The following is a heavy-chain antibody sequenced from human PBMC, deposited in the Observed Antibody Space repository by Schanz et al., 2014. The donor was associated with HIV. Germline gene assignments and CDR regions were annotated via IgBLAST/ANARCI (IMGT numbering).Heavy chain of an antibody. D-gene: IGHD2-21*02. CDR1: GFTFRTHG. J-gene: IGHJ4*02. CDR2: ISYDGSNK. V-gene: IGHV3-30*03. Sequence: QVQLVESGGGVVQPGRSLRLSCAASGFTFRTHGIHWVRQAPAKGLEWVAVISYDGSNKYYADSVKGRFTISRDNSKNTLYLQMNSLRDEDTAVYYCARAGVTDLFDHWGQGTLVTVSS. CDR3: ARAGVTDLFDH.